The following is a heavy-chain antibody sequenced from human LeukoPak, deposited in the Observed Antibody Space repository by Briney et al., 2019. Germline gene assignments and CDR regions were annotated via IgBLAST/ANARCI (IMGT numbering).Heavy chain of an antibody. CDR1: GGSISRTNW. D-gene: IGHD3-9*01. Sequence: SGTLSLTCAVSGGSISRTNWWSWVRPPPGKGLEWIGEIYYNGSANYNPSLKSRVTISVDKSKNQFSLNLNSVTAADTAVYYCARDRDILSHQPYYWGQGTLVTGSS. CDR2: IYYNGSA. CDR3: ARDRDILSHQPYY. V-gene: IGHV4-4*02. J-gene: IGHJ4*02.